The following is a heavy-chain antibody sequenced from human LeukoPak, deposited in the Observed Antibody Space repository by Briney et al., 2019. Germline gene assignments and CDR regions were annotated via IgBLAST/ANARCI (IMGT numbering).Heavy chain of an antibody. Sequence: GGSLRLSCTASGFIFSDYVMHWVRQAPGKGLEWVALSLYDGSKEYYADSVKGRYTISRDNSRNTLYLQMNSLRFGDTATYFCAEDLGLGVVAGGPGAIDHWGQGTLVTVSS. CDR3: AEDLGLGVVAGGPGAIDH. CDR2: SLYDGSKE. D-gene: IGHD3-16*01. CDR1: GFIFSDYV. J-gene: IGHJ4*02. V-gene: IGHV3-30*02.